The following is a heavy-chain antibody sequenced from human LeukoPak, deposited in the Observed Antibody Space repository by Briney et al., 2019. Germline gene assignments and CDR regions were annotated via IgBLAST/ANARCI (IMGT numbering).Heavy chain of an antibody. CDR2: INPRSGGT. J-gene: IGHJ4*02. CDR3: ARGDNAAHFFDF. Sequence: ASVKVSCKASEYTFIGYYMHWVRQAPGKGLEWMGWINPRSGGTNYAEKFQGRVSMTRDTSINTAYMELRRLRFDDTAVYYCARGDNAAHFFDFWGQGSLVTVSS. D-gene: IGHD2-2*01. V-gene: IGHV1-2*02. CDR1: EYTFIGYY.